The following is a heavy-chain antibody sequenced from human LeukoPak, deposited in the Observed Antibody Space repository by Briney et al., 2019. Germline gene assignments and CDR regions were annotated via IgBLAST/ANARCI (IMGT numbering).Heavy chain of an antibody. Sequence: GGSLRLSCAASGFTFSSYSMNWVRQAPGKGLEWVSSISSSSSYIYYADSVKGRFTISRDNAKNSLYLQMNSLRAEDTAVYYCATSSTDIVVVENYWGQGTLVTVSS. CDR1: GFTFSSYS. J-gene: IGHJ4*02. CDR3: ATSSTDIVVVENY. D-gene: IGHD2-2*01. V-gene: IGHV3-21*01. CDR2: ISSSSSYI.